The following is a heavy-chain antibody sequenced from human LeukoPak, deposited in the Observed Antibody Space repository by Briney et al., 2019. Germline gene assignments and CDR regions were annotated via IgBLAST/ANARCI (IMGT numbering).Heavy chain of an antibody. CDR2: ISSSGDST. V-gene: IGHV3-23*01. CDR1: GFTFSSYA. D-gene: IGHD6-6*01. CDR3: AKDQEYSSSSTDY. J-gene: IGHJ4*02. Sequence: GGSLRLSCAASGFTFSSYAMSWVRQAPGKGLEWVSSISSSGDSTYYADSVKGRFTISRDNSKNTLYLQMNSLRAEDTAVYYCAKDQEYSSSSTDYWGQGTLVTVSS.